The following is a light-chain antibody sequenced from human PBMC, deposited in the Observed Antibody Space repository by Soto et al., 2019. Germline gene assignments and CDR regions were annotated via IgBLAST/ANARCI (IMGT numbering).Light chain of an antibody. CDR1: QSVSSSY. Sequence: EIVLTQSPGTLSLSPGERATLSCRASQSVSSSYLAWYQQKPGQAPRLLIYGASSRATGIPDRFSGSGSRTDFTLTISRLEPEDFAVYYCQQYGSSPSTFGQGTKLEIK. V-gene: IGKV3-20*01. J-gene: IGKJ2*01. CDR3: QQYGSSPST. CDR2: GAS.